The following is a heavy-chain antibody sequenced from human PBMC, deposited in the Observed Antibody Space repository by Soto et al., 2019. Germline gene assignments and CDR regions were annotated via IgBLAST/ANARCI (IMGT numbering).Heavy chain of an antibody. CDR3: ARDGTRVTGTYYYYGMDV. J-gene: IGHJ6*02. CDR2: ISYDGSNK. Sequence: GGSLRLSCAASGFTFSSYAMHWVRQAPGKGLEWVAVISYDGSNKYYADSVKGRFTISRDNSKNTLYLQMNSLRAEDTAVYYCARDGTRVTGTYYYYGMDVWGQGTTVTVSS. CDR1: GFTFSSYA. V-gene: IGHV3-30-3*01. D-gene: IGHD1-26*01.